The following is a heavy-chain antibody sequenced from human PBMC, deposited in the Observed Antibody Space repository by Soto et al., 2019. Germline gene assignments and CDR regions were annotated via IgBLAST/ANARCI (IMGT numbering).Heavy chain of an antibody. Sequence: GGSLRLSCAASGFTFSSYGMHWVRQAPGKGLEWVAVISYDGSNKYYADSVKGRFTISRDNSKNTLYLQMNSLRAEDTAVYYCAKEGIAAAGSPYFDYWGQGTLVTVSS. CDR2: ISYDGSNK. J-gene: IGHJ4*02. D-gene: IGHD6-13*01. V-gene: IGHV3-30*18. CDR1: GFTFSSYG. CDR3: AKEGIAAAGSPYFDY.